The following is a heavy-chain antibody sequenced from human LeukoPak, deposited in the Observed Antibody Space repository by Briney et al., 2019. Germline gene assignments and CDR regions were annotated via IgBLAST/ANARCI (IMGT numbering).Heavy chain of an antibody. CDR3: ATYYYDNSGLI. V-gene: IGHV3-74*01. Sequence: PGGSLRLSCAASGFTFSRHWMHWVRQAPGKGPVWVSRIDTDGSNTGYADSVKGRFTISRDNAKNSLYLQMNSLRAEDTAIYYCATYYYDNSGLIWGQGTLVTVSS. CDR1: GFTFSRHW. CDR2: IDTDGSNT. D-gene: IGHD3-22*01. J-gene: IGHJ4*02.